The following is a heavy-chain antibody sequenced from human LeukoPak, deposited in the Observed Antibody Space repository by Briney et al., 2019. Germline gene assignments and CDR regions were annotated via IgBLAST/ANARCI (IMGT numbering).Heavy chain of an antibody. D-gene: IGHD6-13*01. CDR3: ARALAAADAFDI. J-gene: IGHJ3*02. CDR1: GYTFTGYY. CDR2: INPSGGST. Sequence: ASVKVSCKASGYTFTGYYMHWVRQAPGQGLEWMGIINPSGGSTSYAQKFQGRVTMTRDMSTSTVYMELSSLRSEDTAVYYCARALAAADAFDIWGQGTMVTVSS. V-gene: IGHV1-46*01.